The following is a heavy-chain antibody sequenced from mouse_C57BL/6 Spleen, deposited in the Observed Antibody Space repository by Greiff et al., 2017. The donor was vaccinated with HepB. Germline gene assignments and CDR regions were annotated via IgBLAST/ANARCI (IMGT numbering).Heavy chain of an antibody. J-gene: IGHJ1*03. CDR3: AKERSGGDFDV. V-gene: IGHV2-5*01. CDR2: IWRGGST. Sequence: VKLMESGPGLVQPSQSLSITCTVSGFSLTSYGVHWVRQSPGKGLEWLGVIWRGGSTDYNAAFMSRLSITKDNSKSQVFFKMNSLQADDTAIYYCAKERSGGDFDVWGTGTTVTVSS. D-gene: IGHD4-1*01. CDR1: GFSLTSYG.